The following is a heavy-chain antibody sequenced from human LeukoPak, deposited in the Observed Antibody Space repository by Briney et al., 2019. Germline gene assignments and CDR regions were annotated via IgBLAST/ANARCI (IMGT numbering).Heavy chain of an antibody. CDR2: IKQDGSEK. D-gene: IGHD2/OR15-2a*01. CDR3: GGRGFYFDI. CDR1: GFTFSSYW. V-gene: IGHV3-7*04. J-gene: IGHJ3*02. Sequence: GGSLRLSCAASGFTFSSYWMSWVRQAPGKGLEWVANIKQDGSEKYYVDSVKGRFTISRDNAKNSLYFQINSLRTEDSAVYYCGGRGFYFDIWGQGTMVTVSS.